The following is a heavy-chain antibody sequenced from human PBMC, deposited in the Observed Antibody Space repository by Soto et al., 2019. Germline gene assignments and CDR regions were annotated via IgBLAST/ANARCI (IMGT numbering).Heavy chain of an antibody. CDR1: GFTFSNYA. CDR3: ARGSSGWYGY. J-gene: IGHJ4*02. CDR2: ISYDGSTK. D-gene: IGHD6-19*01. Sequence: QVQLVESGGGVVQPGRSLGLSCAASGFTFSNYAIHWVRQAPGKGLEWVAVISYDGSTKYYADSVKGRFTISRVNSKNTLYLQMNSLRAEDTAVYYCARGSSGWYGYWGQGTLVTVSS. V-gene: IGHV3-30-3*01.